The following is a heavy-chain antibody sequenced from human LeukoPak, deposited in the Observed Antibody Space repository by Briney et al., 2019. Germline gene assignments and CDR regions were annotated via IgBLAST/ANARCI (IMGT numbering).Heavy chain of an antibody. CDR3: AKAPPGYSSYALPAN. Sequence: GGSLRPSCAASGFTFSTYVMNWVRQAPGKGLEWVSAISGPGGGTYYADSVKGRFTISRDNSKNTLYLQMNSLRVEDTAIYYCAKAPPGYSSYALPANWGQGTLVTVSS. J-gene: IGHJ4*02. V-gene: IGHV3-23*01. CDR2: ISGPGGGT. D-gene: IGHD5-12*01. CDR1: GFTFSTYV.